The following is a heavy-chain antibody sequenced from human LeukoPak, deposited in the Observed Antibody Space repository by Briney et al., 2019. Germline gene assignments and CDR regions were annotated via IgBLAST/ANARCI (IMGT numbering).Heavy chain of an antibody. V-gene: IGHV1-18*01. Sequence: GASVNVSCKASGYIFTNYGITWVRQAPGQGLEWMGWISAYKGNTKYPQKFQGRVTLTTDTSTSTAYMELRSLRSDDTAVYYCARRGVAGTTHFDYWGQGTLVTVSS. CDR1: GYIFTNYG. D-gene: IGHD6-19*01. CDR2: ISAYKGNT. J-gene: IGHJ4*02. CDR3: ARRGVAGTTHFDY.